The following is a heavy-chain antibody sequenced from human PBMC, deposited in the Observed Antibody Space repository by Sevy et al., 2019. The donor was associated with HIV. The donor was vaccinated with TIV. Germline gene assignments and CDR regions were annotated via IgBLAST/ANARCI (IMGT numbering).Heavy chain of an antibody. CDR1: GFSFSGYN. CDR2: LSSSTSTI. D-gene: IGHD1-7*01. CDR3: ARDSSWNYDSYFYGMDV. J-gene: IGHJ6*02. Sequence: GGSLRLSCAASGFSFSGYNMNWVRQAPGKGLEWVSYLSSSTSTIHYADSGKGRFTISRDNAKNSLFLQMNSLRDEETAVYYCARDSSWNYDSYFYGMDVWGQGTTVTVSS. V-gene: IGHV3-48*02.